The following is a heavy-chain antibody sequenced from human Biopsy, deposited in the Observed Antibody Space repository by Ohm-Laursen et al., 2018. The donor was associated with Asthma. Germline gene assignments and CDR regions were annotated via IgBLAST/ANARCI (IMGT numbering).Heavy chain of an antibody. J-gene: IGHJ6*02. V-gene: IGHV1-69*13. CDR1: GDTFGSYA. CDR3: SRPDPGRPIVYYYYGMDV. CDR2: ISPIFGRV. D-gene: IGHD1-26*01. Sequence: VASVKVSCKASGDTFGSYAISWVRQAPGQGLEWMGGISPIFGRVNYAQKFEGRATITADLFTRTAYMELSSLRSDDTAVYYWSRPDPGRPIVYYYYGMDVWGQGTTVTVYS.